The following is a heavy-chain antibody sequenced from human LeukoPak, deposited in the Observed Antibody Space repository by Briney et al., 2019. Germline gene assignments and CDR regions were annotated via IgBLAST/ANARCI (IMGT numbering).Heavy chain of an antibody. CDR1: GGTFSSYA. CDR3: ARAKRALAAAGYWYFDL. V-gene: IGHV1-69*04. J-gene: IGHJ2*01. CDR2: IIPILGIA. Sequence: ASVKVSCKASGGTFSSYAISWVRQAPGQGLEWMGRIIPILGIANYAQKFQGRVTITADKSTSTAYMELSSLRSEDTAVYYCARAKRALAAAGYWYFDLWGHGTLVTVSS. D-gene: IGHD6-13*01.